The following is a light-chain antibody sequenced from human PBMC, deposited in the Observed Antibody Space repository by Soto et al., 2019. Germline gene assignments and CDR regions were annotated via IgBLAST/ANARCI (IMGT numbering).Light chain of an antibody. V-gene: IGLV2-8*01. CDR2: DVS. CDR3: SSYTDRNNLV. J-gene: IGLJ1*01. Sequence: QSALTQSPSASGSPGQSVTISCTGTSSDIGDYNSVSWYQQHPGKAPKVMIYDVSKRPSGVPDRFSGSKSGNTASLTVSALQAEDEADYYCSSYTDRNNLVFGTGTKVTVL. CDR1: SSDIGDYNS.